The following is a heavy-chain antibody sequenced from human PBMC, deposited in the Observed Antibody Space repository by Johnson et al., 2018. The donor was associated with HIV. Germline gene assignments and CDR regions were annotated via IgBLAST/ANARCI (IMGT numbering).Heavy chain of an antibody. CDR3: ARERRPWGPDAFDI. V-gene: IGHV3-30*04. D-gene: IGHD3-16*01. CDR1: GFTFSSYA. J-gene: IGHJ3*02. Sequence: QVQLVESGGGVVQPGRSLRLSCAAYGFTFSSYAMHWVRQAPGKGLEWVAVISYDGSNKYYADSVKGRFTISRDNSKNTLYLQMNSRRAEDTAVYYCARERRPWGPDAFDIWGQGTMVTVSS. CDR2: ISYDGSNK.